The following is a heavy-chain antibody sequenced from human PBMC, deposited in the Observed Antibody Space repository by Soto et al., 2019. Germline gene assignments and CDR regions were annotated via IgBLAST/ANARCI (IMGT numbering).Heavy chain of an antibody. J-gene: IGHJ4*02. V-gene: IGHV3-23*01. CDR1: GVTFSDYY. D-gene: IGHD6-13*01. Sequence: GGSLRLSCAASGVTFSDYYMSWIRQAPGKGLEWVSAISGSGGSTYYADSVKGRFTISRDNSKNTLYLQMNSLRAEDTAVYYCAKEARTGIAADWGQGTLVTVSP. CDR3: AKEARTGIAAD. CDR2: ISGSGGST.